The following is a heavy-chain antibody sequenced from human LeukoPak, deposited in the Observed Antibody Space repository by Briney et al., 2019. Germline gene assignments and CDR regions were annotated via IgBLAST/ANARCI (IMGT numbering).Heavy chain of an antibody. CDR2: ISYDGSNE. CDR3: ARDRGWVVAASRGMDV. CDR1: GFTFSSFG. V-gene: IGHV3-30*03. Sequence: GGSLRLSCAASGFTFSSFGMHWVRQAPGKGLEWVAAISYDGSNEHHADSVKGRFTISRDSSKTTPYLQMNSLRAEDTAMYYCARDRGWVVAASRGMDVWGQGTTVTVS. J-gene: IGHJ6*02. D-gene: IGHD2-15*01.